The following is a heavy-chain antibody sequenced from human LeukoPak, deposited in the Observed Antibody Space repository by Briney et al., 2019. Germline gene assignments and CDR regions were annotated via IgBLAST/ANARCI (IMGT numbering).Heavy chain of an antibody. V-gene: IGHV4-4*07. D-gene: IGHD3-22*01. CDR1: GGPISSYY. Sequence: SETLSLTCTVSGGPISSYYWSWIRQPAGKGLEWIGRIYTSGSTNYNPSLKSRVTMSVDTSKNQFSLKLSSVTAADTAVYYCARHAGGSGYPYYFDYWGQGTLVTVSS. J-gene: IGHJ4*02. CDR3: ARHAGGSGYPYYFDY. CDR2: IYTSGST.